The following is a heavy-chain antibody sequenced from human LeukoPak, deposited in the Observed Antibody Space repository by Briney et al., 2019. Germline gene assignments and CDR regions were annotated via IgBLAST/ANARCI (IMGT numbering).Heavy chain of an antibody. CDR3: ANHIVGAPVVSYAFDI. V-gene: IGHV3-23*01. J-gene: IGHJ3*02. CDR2: ISGSGGST. Sequence: GGSLRLSCAAYGLTFNNYAMSWVRQAPGKGLEWVSAISGSGGSTYYADSVKGRFTLSRDNSKNTLYLQMNSLRAEDTALYYCANHIVGAPVVSYAFDIWGKGTKVTVSS. CDR1: GLTFNNYA. D-gene: IGHD1-26*01.